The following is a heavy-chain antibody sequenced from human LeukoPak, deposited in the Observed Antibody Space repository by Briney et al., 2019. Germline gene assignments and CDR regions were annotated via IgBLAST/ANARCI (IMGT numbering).Heavy chain of an antibody. D-gene: IGHD2-15*01. CDR3: ARGDCSGGSCYLPEYLQH. Sequence: ASVKVSFKASGYTFISYPITWVRQAPGQGLEWMGWITAYNGYTDYAQMLQGRVTMTTDTSTGTAYMELRSLKSDDTAVYYCARGDCSGGSCYLPEYLQHWGQGTLVTVSS. J-gene: IGHJ1*01. CDR2: ITAYNGYT. V-gene: IGHV1-18*01. CDR1: GYTFISYP.